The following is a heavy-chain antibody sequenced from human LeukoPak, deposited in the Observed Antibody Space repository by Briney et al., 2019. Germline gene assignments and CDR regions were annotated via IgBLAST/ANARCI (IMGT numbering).Heavy chain of an antibody. CDR1: GFTFDDYA. V-gene: IGHV3-9*01. D-gene: IGHD3-22*01. CDR3: AKGFYYDSSGYYEVDYYFDF. Sequence: GRSLRLSCAASGFTFDDYAMHWVRQAPGKGLEWVSSISWNSVSIGYADSVRGRFTISRDNSKNTLYLQMHSLRAEDTAVYYCAKGFYYDSSGYYEVDYYFDFWGQGTLVTVSS. CDR2: ISWNSVSI. J-gene: IGHJ4*02.